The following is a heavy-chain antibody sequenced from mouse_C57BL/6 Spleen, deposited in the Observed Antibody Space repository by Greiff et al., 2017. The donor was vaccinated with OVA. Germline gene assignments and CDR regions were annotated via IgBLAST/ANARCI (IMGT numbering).Heavy chain of an antibody. V-gene: IGHV1-64*01. CDR2: IHPNSGST. CDR3: ASPYYYGSSLRWCFDV. CDR1: GYTFTSYW. Sequence: QVQLQQPGAELVKPGASVKLSCKASGYTFTSYWMHWVKQRPGQGLEWIGMIHPNSGSTNYNEKFKSKATLTVDKSSSTAYMQLSSLTSEDSAVYYCASPYYYGSSLRWCFDVWGTGTTVTVSS. D-gene: IGHD1-1*01. J-gene: IGHJ1*03.